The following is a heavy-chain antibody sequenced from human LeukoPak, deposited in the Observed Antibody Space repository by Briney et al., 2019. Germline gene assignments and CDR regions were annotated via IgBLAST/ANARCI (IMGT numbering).Heavy chain of an antibody. V-gene: IGHV3-74*03. CDR2: INRDGSTT. Sequence: GSLRLSCAASGFTFSNYWVHWVRQAPGKGLVWVPRINRDGSTTKYADSVKGRFTVSRDNAKNTLNLQMNSLRAEDTAVYYCAGDKKSGESSEIDYWGQGTLVTVSS. J-gene: IGHJ4*02. D-gene: IGHD3-10*01. CDR1: GFTFSNYW. CDR3: AGDKKSGESSEIDY.